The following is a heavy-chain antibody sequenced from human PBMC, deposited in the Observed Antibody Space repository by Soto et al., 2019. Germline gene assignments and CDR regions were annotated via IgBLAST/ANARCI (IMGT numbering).Heavy chain of an antibody. CDR3: ARLYYYGSGSYYYYYYMDV. Sequence: ASVKVSCKASGYTFTSYGISWVRQAPGQGLEWMGWISAYNGNTNYAQKLQGRVTMTTDTSTSTAYMELRSLRSDDTAVYYCARLYYYGSGSYYYYYYMDVWGKGTTVTVSS. CDR2: ISAYNGNT. D-gene: IGHD3-10*01. CDR1: GYTFTSYG. V-gene: IGHV1-18*01. J-gene: IGHJ6*03.